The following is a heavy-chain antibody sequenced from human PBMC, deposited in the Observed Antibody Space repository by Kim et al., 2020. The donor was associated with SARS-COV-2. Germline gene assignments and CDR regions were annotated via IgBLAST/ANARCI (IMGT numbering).Heavy chain of an antibody. CDR2: IYYSGST. Sequence: SETLSLTCTVSGGSISSYYWSWIRQPPGKGLEWIGYIYYSGSTNYNPSLKSRVTISVDTSKNQFSLKLSSVTAADTAVYYCARAPHRMAPRPLCFDPWGQGTRVPLPS. J-gene: IGHJ5*02. D-gene: IGHD2-8*01. CDR3: ARAPHRMAPRPLCFDP. CDR1: GGSISSYY. V-gene: IGHV4-59*01.